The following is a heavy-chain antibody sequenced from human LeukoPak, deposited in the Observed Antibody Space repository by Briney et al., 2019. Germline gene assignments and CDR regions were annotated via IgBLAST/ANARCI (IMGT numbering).Heavy chain of an antibody. D-gene: IGHD6-19*01. CDR1: GFSLSTSGVG. CDR2: IYWDDDK. Sequence: SGPTLVKPTQTLTLTCTFSGFSLSTSGVGVGWIRQPPGKALEWLALIYWDDDKRYSPSLKSRLTISKDTSKNQVVLTMTNMDPVDTATYYCAHSGQWLVPSHGYYFDYWGQGTLVTVSS. J-gene: IGHJ4*02. CDR3: AHSGQWLVPSHGYYFDY. V-gene: IGHV2-5*02.